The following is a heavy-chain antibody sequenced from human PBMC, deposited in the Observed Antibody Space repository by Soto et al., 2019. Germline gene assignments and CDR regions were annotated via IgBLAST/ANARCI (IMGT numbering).Heavy chain of an antibody. CDR3: ARHFTGVLVLGASPPGGDNYGWDV. Sequence: QVQLVQSGAEVKKPGSSVKVSCKASGGTFSRYTISWVRQAPGQGLEGMGRIIPILDIPNYAQNFQGRVTITADKSTSTAYMELSSLRSDDTAVYYCARHFTGVLVLGASPPGGDNYGWDVWGQGTTVTVSS. J-gene: IGHJ6*02. CDR1: GGTFSRYT. V-gene: IGHV1-69*02. D-gene: IGHD2-15*01. CDR2: IIPILDIP.